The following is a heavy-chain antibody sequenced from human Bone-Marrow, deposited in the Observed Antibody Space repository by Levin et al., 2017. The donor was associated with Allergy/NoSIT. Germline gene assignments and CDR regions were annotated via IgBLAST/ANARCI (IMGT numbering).Heavy chain of an antibody. V-gene: IGHV3-23*01. J-gene: IGHJ1*01. CDR3: ATDGGFSSSSHFEF. D-gene: IGHD6-6*01. CDR1: GFIFSTYA. Sequence: PGGSLRLSCAGSGFIFSTYAMNWVRQAPGKGLQWVSTISGSGRSTSYADSVKGRFTISRDDSRNTLYLEMNTLRAEDTAVYYCATDGGFSSSSHFEFWGQGTLVTVSS. CDR2: ISGSGRST.